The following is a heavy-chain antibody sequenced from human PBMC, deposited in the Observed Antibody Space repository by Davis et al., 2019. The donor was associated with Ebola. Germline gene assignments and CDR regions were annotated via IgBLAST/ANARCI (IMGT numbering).Heavy chain of an antibody. CDR3: ARVRYSSSWYPSPSFDY. Sequence: ASVKVSCKASGGTFSSYSISWVRQAPGQGLEWMGWINPNSGGTKYAQKFQGRVIMTRDTSISTAYMELTRLRSDDTAVYYCARVRYSSSWYPSPSFDYWGQGTLVTVSS. CDR1: GGTFSSYS. CDR2: INPNSGGT. V-gene: IGHV1-2*02. J-gene: IGHJ4*02. D-gene: IGHD6-13*01.